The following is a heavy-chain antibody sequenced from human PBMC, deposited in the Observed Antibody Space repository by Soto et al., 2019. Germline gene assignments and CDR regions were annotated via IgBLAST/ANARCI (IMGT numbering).Heavy chain of an antibody. CDR3: AKANSWSLDFDY. D-gene: IGHD6-13*01. CDR1: GFTFSTYG. CDR2: ISGSGGST. Sequence: GGSLRLSCTASGFTFSTYGMTWVRQAPGKGLEWVSAISGSGGSTYYADSVKGRFTISRDNSKNTLYLQMNNLRAEDTAVYYCAKANSWSLDFDYWGQGTLVTVSS. V-gene: IGHV3-23*01. J-gene: IGHJ4*02.